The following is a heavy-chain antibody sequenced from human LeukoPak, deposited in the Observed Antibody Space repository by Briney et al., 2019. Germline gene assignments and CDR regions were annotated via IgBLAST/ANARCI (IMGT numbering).Heavy chain of an antibody. D-gene: IGHD6-13*01. Sequence: PSETLSLTCTVSGGSISSSSYYWGWIRQPPGKGLEWIGSIYYSGSTYYNPSLKSRVTISVDTSKNQFSLKLSSVTAADTAVYYCARHRYSSSWYEYWGQGTLVTVSS. J-gene: IGHJ4*02. CDR2: IYYSGST. CDR1: GGSISSSSYY. CDR3: ARHRYSSSWYEY. V-gene: IGHV4-39*01.